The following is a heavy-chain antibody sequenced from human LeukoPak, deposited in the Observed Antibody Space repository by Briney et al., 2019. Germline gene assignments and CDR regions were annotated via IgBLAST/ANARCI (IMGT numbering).Heavy chain of an antibody. CDR1: GFTFSSYW. CDR2: INSDGSST. CDR3: ARTGYSSGWYPFDY. D-gene: IGHD6-19*01. J-gene: IGHJ4*02. V-gene: IGHV3-74*01. Sequence: PGGSLRLSCAASGFTFSSYWMHWVRQAPGKGLVWVSRINSDGSSTSYADSVKGRFTISRDNAKNTLYLQMNSLRAEDTAVYYCARTGYSSGWYPFDYWGQGTLVTVSS.